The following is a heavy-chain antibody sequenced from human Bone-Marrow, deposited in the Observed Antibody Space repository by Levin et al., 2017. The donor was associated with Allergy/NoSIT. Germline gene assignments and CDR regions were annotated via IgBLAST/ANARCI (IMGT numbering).Heavy chain of an antibody. Sequence: LAGGSLRLSCEASGFTFSNHWMYWVRQAPGKGLMWVSRINPDGSDTLYADSVKGRFTISRDNAKNTLYLQMNSLRVEDAAVYYCVSYNWGNSVYPWGQGTLVTVSS. CDR2: INPDGSDT. V-gene: IGHV3-74*01. J-gene: IGHJ5*02. CDR1: GFTFSNHW. D-gene: IGHD7-27*01. CDR3: VSYNWGNSVYP.